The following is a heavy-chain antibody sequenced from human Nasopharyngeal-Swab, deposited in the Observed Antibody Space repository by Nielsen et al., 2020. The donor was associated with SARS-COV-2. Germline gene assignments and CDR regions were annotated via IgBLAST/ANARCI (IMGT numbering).Heavy chain of an antibody. J-gene: IGHJ4*02. V-gene: IGHV3-74*01. Sequence: LSLTCAASGFSISGYWMHWVRQAPGKGLVWVSRISSDGGANYADSATGRFTISRDNAKNTVYLQMNSLRAGDTAVYYCARVVLGIWFGESLPDYWGQGTLVTVSS. CDR2: ISSDGGA. CDR1: GFSISGYW. D-gene: IGHD3-10*01. CDR3: ARVVLGIWFGESLPDY.